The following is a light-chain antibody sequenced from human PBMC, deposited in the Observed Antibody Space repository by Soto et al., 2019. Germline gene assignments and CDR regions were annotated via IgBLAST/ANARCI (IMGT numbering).Light chain of an antibody. CDR1: QSVNSDY. V-gene: IGKV3-20*01. J-gene: IGKJ1*01. CDR3: QQYGSSPPVT. CDR2: GAS. Sequence: EIVLTQSPGTLCLSQGERATLSCRVSQSVNSDYLAWFQQKPGQAPRLLIYGASTRTTGIPDRFSGSGSGTDFTLTISRLEPEDFAVYYCQQYGSSPPVTFGQGTKV.